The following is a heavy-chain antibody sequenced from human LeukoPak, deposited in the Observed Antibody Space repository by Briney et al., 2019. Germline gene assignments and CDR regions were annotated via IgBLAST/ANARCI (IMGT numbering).Heavy chain of an antibody. Sequence: SGPTLVKPTQTLTLTRTFSGFSLTTNGVGVGWIRQPPGKALEGLALIYWDDEKRYSPSLRTRLTITKDTSKSQVVLTLTNMDPVDTATYYCAHLYFYNSGGYSRAFDYWGQGTLVTVSS. CDR1: GFSLTTNGVG. J-gene: IGHJ4*02. V-gene: IGHV2-5*02. D-gene: IGHD3-22*01. CDR3: AHLYFYNSGGYSRAFDY. CDR2: IYWDDEK.